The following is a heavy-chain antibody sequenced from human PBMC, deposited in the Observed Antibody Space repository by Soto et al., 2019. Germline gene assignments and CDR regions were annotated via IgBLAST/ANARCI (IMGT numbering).Heavy chain of an antibody. CDR3: VRRHVSATGIDWFDP. V-gene: IGHV1-3*01. J-gene: IGHJ5*02. CDR1: AYTFTSYG. CDR2: INAANGDT. D-gene: IGHD6-13*01. Sequence: SVKVSCKASAYTFTSYGIHWVRQAPGQRLEWIGWINAANGDTKYSPKFQGRVTITRDTSASTAYMELSSLRSEDTAVYYCVRRHVSATGIDWFDPWGQGTLVTGSS.